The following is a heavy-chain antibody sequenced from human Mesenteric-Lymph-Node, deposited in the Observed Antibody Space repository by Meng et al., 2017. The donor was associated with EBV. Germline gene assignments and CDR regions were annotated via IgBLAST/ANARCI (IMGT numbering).Heavy chain of an antibody. D-gene: IGHD4-11*01. Sequence: QVQMKESGPGLVTPSETLSLTCNVSGDSVSSGNNYWSWIRQSPGRGLELIGNIYFTGSTFYNPALKSRVTISGDTSKNQFSLKLTSVTAADTAVYYCAREGTTVTRWFDPWGPGTLVTVSS. J-gene: IGHJ5*02. CDR3: AREGTTVTRWFDP. CDR2: IYFTGST. V-gene: IGHV4-61*01. CDR1: GDSVSSGNNY.